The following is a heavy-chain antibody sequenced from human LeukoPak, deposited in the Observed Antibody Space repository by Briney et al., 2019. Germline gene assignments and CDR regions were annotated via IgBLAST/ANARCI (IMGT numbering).Heavy chain of an antibody. J-gene: IGHJ4*02. V-gene: IGHV3-66*01. D-gene: IGHD6-19*01. CDR2: IYSGGST. CDR3: ARVSASSGWTGGFDY. CDR1: GFTVTSNY. Sequence: VGSLRLSCAASGFTVTSNYMNWVRQAPGKGLEWVSVIYSGGSTYYADSVKGRITISRDNSKNTLYLQMNSLRAEDTAVYYCARVSASSGWTGGFDYWGQGTLVTVPS.